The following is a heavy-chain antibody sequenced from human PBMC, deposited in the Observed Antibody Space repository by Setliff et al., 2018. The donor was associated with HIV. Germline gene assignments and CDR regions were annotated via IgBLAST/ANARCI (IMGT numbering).Heavy chain of an antibody. CDR1: GDSISSGFYY. Sequence: SETLSLTCSVSGDSISSGFYYWGWIRQPPGKGLEWIGSIYSSWSTYYNPSLKSRLTISIDTPKNQFSLRLTSVTAADTAVYYCAATSYNFWSGYASWGQGTLVTVS. V-gene: IGHV4-39*01. D-gene: IGHD3-3*01. CDR2: IYSSWST. CDR3: AATSYNFWSGYAS. J-gene: IGHJ4*02.